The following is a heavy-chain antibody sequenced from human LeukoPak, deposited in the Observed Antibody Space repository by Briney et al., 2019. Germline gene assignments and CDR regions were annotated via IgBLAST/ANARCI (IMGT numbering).Heavy chain of an antibody. CDR1: GGSFNTYY. J-gene: IGHJ4*02. CDR3: ARGSFNILTGYDPRPDY. V-gene: IGHV4-59*01. CDR2: VYKDGDT. D-gene: IGHD3-9*01. Sequence: SETLSLTCTVSGGSFNTYYWSWIRQPPGKGLEWIGYVYKDGDTNSNPSLTSRVTILVDTSKNQFSLKLSSVTAADTAVYYCARGSFNILTGYDPRPDYWGQGTLVLVSS.